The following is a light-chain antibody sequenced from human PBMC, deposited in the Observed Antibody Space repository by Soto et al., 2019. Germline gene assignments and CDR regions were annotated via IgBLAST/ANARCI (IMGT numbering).Light chain of an antibody. CDR2: EVS. V-gene: IGLV2-14*01. Sequence: QSVLTQPASVSGSPGQSITISCTGTSSDVGGYNYVSWYQQHPGKAPKLMIYEVSNRPSGVSNRFFGSKSGNTASLTISGLQAEDEADYYCSSFTSSSTLEVFGGGTQLTVL. J-gene: IGLJ3*02. CDR1: SSDVGGYNY. CDR3: SSFTSSSTLEV.